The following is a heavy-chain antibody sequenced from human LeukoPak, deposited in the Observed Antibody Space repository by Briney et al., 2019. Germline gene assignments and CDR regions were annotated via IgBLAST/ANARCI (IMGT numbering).Heavy chain of an antibody. D-gene: IGHD1-26*01. V-gene: IGHV1-24*01. CDR3: ATVLSGSYLGGSYFDY. Sequence: ASVKVSCKVSGYTLTELSMHWVRQAPGKGLEWMGGFDPEDGETIYAQKFQGRVTMTEDTSTDTAYMELSSLRSEDTAVCYCATVLSGSYLGGSYFDYWGQGTLVTVSS. CDR2: FDPEDGET. CDR1: GYTLTELS. J-gene: IGHJ4*02.